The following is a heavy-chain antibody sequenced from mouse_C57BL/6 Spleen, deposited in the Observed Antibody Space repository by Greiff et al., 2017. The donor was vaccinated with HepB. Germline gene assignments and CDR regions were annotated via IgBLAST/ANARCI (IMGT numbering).Heavy chain of an antibody. Sequence: DVKLQESGPGLAKPSQTLSLTCSVTGYSITSDYWIWIRKFPGNKLEYMGYISYSGSTYYNPSLKSRISITRDTSKNQYYLQLNSVTTEDTATYYCARYGYYGYFDYWGQGTTLTVSS. CDR3: ARYGYYGYFDY. J-gene: IGHJ2*01. CDR1: GYSITSDY. D-gene: IGHD2-3*01. V-gene: IGHV3-8*01. CDR2: ISYSGST.